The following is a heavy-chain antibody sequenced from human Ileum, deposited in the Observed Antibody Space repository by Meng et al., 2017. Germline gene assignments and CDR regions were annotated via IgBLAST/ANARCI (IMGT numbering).Heavy chain of an antibody. CDR2: IFHTGST. J-gene: IGHJ4*02. Sequence: QIQLQESGPELVAPSGTLSLLFVVSCDSISSSNWWNWVRQPPGKGLEWIGEIFHTGSTNYNPSLKSRVTISADKSKNQFSLNLSSVTAADTAVYYCATNKNKKIDYWGQGTLVTVSS. CDR3: ATNKNKKIDY. CDR1: CDSISSSNW. D-gene: IGHD2/OR15-2a*01. V-gene: IGHV4-4*02.